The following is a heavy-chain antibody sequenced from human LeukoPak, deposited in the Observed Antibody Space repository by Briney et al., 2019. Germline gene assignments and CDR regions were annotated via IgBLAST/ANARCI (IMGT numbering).Heavy chain of an antibody. J-gene: IGHJ3*02. CDR3: ARDKVGGYGPLDAFDI. CDR1: GGSISSGDYY. V-gene: IGHV4-30-4*08. Sequence: PSETLSLTCTVSGGSISSGDYYWSWLRQPPGKGLEWIGYIYYSGSTYYNPSLKSRVTISVDTSKNQFSLKLSSVTAADTAVYYCARDKVGGYGPLDAFDIWGQGTMVTVSS. D-gene: IGHD5-12*01. CDR2: IYYSGST.